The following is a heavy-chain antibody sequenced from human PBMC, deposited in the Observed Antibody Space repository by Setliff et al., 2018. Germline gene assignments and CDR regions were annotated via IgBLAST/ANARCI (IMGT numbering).Heavy chain of an antibody. J-gene: IGHJ4*02. CDR1: GYTFRNYA. Sequence: ASVKVSCKASGYTFRNYAFAWVRQASGQGLEWVGWISVYNGDTNYAQKFQGRVTLTTDTSTSTAYMELRSLTSDDSAFYYCARAPSVELVTIRTNSWFTYWGQGTLVTVSS. D-gene: IGHD5-18*01. V-gene: IGHV1-18*01. CDR3: ARAPSVELVTIRTNSWFTY. CDR2: ISVYNGDT.